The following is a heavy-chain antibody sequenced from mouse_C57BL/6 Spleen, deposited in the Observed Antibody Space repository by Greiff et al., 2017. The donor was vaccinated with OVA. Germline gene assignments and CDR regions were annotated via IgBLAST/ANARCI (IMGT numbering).Heavy chain of an antibody. CDR3: AKIERDGFYAMDY. V-gene: IGHV2-5*01. D-gene: IGHD2-3*01. CDR1: GFSLTSYG. CDR2: IWRGGST. Sequence: VQRVESGPGLVQPSQSLSITCTVSGFSLTSYGVHWVRQSPGKGLEWLGVIWRGGSTDYNAAFMSRLSITKDNSKSQVFFKMNSLQADDTAIYYCAKIERDGFYAMDYWGQGTSVTVSS. J-gene: IGHJ4*01.